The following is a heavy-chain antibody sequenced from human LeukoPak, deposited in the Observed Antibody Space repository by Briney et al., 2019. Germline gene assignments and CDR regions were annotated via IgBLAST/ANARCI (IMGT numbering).Heavy chain of an antibody. J-gene: IGHJ4*02. CDR2: IIPIFGTA. CDR1: GGTFSSYA. D-gene: IGHD3-22*01. V-gene: IGHV1-69*13. CDR3: ARVGGNDYYDSSGYYTYFDY. Sequence: SVKVSCKASGGTFSSYAISWVRQAPGQGLEWMGGIIPIFGTANYAQKFQGRVTITADESTSTAYMELSSLRSEDAAVYYCARVGGNDYYDSSGYYTYFDYWGQGTLVTVSS.